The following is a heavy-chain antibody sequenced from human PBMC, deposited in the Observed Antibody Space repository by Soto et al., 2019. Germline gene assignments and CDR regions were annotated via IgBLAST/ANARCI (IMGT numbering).Heavy chain of an antibody. V-gene: IGHV1-46*01. J-gene: IGHJ4*02. CDR2: INPSGGST. CDR1: GYTFTSYY. CDR3: ARDLYDSSGYYYSLDY. Sequence: ASVKVSCKASGYTFTSYYMHWVRQAPGQGLEWMGIINPSGGSTSYAQKFQARVTMTRDTSTSTVYMELSNLRSEDTAVYYCARDLYDSSGYYYSLDYWGQGTLVTVSS. D-gene: IGHD3-22*01.